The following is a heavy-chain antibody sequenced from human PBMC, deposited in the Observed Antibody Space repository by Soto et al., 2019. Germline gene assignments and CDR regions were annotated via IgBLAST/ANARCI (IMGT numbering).Heavy chain of an antibody. CDR3: ARGDYYFDY. D-gene: IGHD2-21*02. J-gene: IGHJ4*02. CDR1: GFTFSDYY. Sequence: GGSLRLSCAASGFTFSDYYMSWIRQAPGKGLEWVSYISSSSSYTNYADSVKGRFNISRDNAKNSLYLQMNSLRAEDTAVYYCARGDYYFDYWGQGTLVTVSS. V-gene: IGHV3-11*06. CDR2: ISSSSSYT.